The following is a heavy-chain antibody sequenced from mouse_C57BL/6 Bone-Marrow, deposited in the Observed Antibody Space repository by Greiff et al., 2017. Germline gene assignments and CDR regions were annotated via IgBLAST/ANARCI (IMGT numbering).Heavy chain of an antibody. Sequence: EVHLVESGGGLVQPGGSLSLSCAASGFTFTDYYMSWVRQPPGKALEWLGFIRNKANGYTTEYSASVKGRFTISRDNSQSILYLQMNALRAEDSATDYCARYDDYDVDHWGQGTTLTVSS. J-gene: IGHJ2*01. V-gene: IGHV7-3*01. CDR2: IRNKANGYTT. D-gene: IGHD2-4*01. CDR3: ARYDDYDVDH. CDR1: GFTFTDYY.